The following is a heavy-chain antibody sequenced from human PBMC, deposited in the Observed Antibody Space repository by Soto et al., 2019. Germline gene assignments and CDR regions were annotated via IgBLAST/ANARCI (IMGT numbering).Heavy chain of an antibody. CDR2: ISNDGRGK. J-gene: IGHJ4*02. Sequence: QVQLVESGGGVVQPGRSLRLSCAASGFTFTTYAIHWVRQAPGKGLEWVAVISNDGRGKYYADSVKGRFTISRDNSKNTLYLQMNSLRSDDTAVYYCARDQCFGGGRSCYYFDLWGQGTLVTVSS. V-gene: IGHV3-30*04. CDR3: ARDQCFGGGRSCYYFDL. CDR1: GFTFTTYA. D-gene: IGHD2-15*01.